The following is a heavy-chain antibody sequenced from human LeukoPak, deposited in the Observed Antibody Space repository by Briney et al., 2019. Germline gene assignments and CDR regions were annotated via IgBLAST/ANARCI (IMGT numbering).Heavy chain of an antibody. J-gene: IGHJ4*02. D-gene: IGHD6-19*01. Sequence: GGSLRLSCAASGFTFSSYSMNWVRQAPGKGLELVANIRRDGNVEYYVDSVKGRFTISRDNAKNSLYLQMSSLRAEDTAVYYCATVSYSSGWYFKNWGQGTLVTVSS. CDR1: GFTFSSYS. CDR3: ATVSYSSGWYFKN. V-gene: IGHV3-7*01. CDR2: IRRDGNVE.